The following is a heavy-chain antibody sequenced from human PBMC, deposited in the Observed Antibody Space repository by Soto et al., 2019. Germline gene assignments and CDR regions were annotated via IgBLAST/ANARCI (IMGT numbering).Heavy chain of an antibody. D-gene: IGHD2-21*02. CDR3: AGVDAVVPASRRPGY. CDR1: GFTFSSYW. V-gene: IGHV3-7*01. Sequence: EVQLVESGGGLVQPGGSLRLSCAASGFTFSSYWMSWVRQAPGKGLEWVANIKQDGSEKYYVDTVKGRFTISRDNAKNRLYRQRNSLRAEDTAVYYGAGVDAVVPASRRPGYWGQGTLVTVSS. CDR2: IKQDGSEK. J-gene: IGHJ4*02.